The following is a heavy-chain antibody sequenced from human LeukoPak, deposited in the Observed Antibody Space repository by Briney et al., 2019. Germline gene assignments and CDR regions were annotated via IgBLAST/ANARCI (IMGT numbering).Heavy chain of an antibody. CDR1: GFTFSNYW. V-gene: IGHV3-7*01. J-gene: IGHJ4*02. CDR3: ARVYDSSGYFQYYFDY. D-gene: IGHD3-22*01. CDR2: IKQDGSEK. Sequence: GGSLRLSCAASGFTFSNYWMTWVRQAPGKGLEWAGNIKQDGSEKYYVDSVKGRFTISRDNAKNSLYLQMNSLRAEDTAVYYCARVYDSSGYFQYYFDYWGQGTLVTVSS.